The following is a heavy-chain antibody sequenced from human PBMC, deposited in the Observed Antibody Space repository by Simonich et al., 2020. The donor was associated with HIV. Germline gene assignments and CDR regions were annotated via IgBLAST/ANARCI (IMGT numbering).Heavy chain of an antibody. Sequence: QVQLVQSGAEVKKPGSSVKVSCKASGGTFSNYAINWVRQAPGQGLEWMGRIILFIGTANYAQKFQGRVTITADESTSTAYMELSSLTSEDTAVYYCAREIIYSSGWDTGCLDPWGQGTLVTVSS. D-gene: IGHD6-19*01. CDR1: GGTFSNYA. CDR3: AREIIYSSGWDTGCLDP. CDR2: IILFIGTA. J-gene: IGHJ5*02. V-gene: IGHV1-69*11.